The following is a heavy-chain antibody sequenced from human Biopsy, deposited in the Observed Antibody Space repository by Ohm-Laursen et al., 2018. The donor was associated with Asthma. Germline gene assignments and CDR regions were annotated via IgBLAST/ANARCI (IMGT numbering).Heavy chain of an antibody. CDR2: LIPDLGSA. CDR3: ARGYSGSDRTVYYYSGMEV. D-gene: IGHD5-12*01. V-gene: IGHV1-69*13. Sequence: GASVKVSCKASGGSFSNFAISWVRQAPRQGLEWMGGLIPDLGSADYAQMFEGRVTITADESTSTAYMELSSLRSEDTAVYYCARGYSGSDRTVYYYSGMEVWGQGTTVTVSS. CDR1: GGSFSNFA. J-gene: IGHJ6*02.